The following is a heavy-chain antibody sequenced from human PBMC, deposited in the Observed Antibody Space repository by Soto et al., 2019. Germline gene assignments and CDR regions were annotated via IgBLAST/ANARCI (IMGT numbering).Heavy chain of an antibody. CDR2: IYYSGST. CDR3: DRDLIYSSSNWFDP. D-gene: IGHD6-13*01. CDR1: GDSVSSGDYY. J-gene: IGHJ5*02. V-gene: IGHV4-30-4*01. Sequence: SETLALTCTVSGDSVSSGDYYWSWIRQPPGKGLEWIGYIYYSGSTYYNPSLKSRVTISVDTSKNQFSLKLSSVTAADTAVYYCDRDLIYSSSNWFDPWGQGTLVTVS.